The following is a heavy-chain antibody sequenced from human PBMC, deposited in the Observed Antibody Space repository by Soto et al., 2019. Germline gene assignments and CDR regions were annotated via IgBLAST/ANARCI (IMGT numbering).Heavy chain of an antibody. CDR2: ISGSGGGT. CDR3: AKDRDDYFDY. D-gene: IGHD3-10*01. CDR1: GFTFSTYA. V-gene: IGHV3-23*01. Sequence: GGSLRLSCAASGFTFSTYAMSWVRQAPGKGLEWVSAISGSGGGTYYADSLKGRFTISRDDSKNTLFLQMNSLRAEDTAVYYCAKDRDDYFDYWGQGTLVTVSS. J-gene: IGHJ4*02.